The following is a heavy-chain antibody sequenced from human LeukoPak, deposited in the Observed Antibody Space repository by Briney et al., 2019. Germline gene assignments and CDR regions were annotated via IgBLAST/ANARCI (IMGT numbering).Heavy chain of an antibody. D-gene: IGHD5-24*01. Sequence: ASVMVSCKASGYTFTSYYMHWVRQAPGQGLEWMGIINPSGGSTSYAQKFQGRVTMTRDTSTSTVYMELSSLRSEDTAVYYCARVQLATLDAFDIWGQGTMVTVSS. CDR1: GYTFTSYY. J-gene: IGHJ3*02. V-gene: IGHV1-46*01. CDR2: INPSGGST. CDR3: ARVQLATLDAFDI.